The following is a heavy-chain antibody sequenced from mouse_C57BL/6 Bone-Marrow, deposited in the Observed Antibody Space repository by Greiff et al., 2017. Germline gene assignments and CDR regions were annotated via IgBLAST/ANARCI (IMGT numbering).Heavy chain of an antibody. V-gene: IGHV1-82*01. CDR2: IYPGDGDT. D-gene: IGHD1-1*01. CDR1: GYAFSSSW. Sequence: VMLVESGPELVKPGASVKISCKASGYAFSSSWMNWVKQRPGKGLEWIGRIYPGDGDTNYNGKFKGKATLTADKSSSTAYMQLSSLTSEDSAVYFCARPIYYYGSTWFAYWGQGTLVTVSA. CDR3: ARPIYYYGSTWFAY. J-gene: IGHJ3*01.